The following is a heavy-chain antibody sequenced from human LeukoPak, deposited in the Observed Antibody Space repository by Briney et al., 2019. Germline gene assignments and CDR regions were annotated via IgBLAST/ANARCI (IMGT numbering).Heavy chain of an antibody. CDR3: ARGGYYDTPNWFDP. CDR2: IIPIFGTA. J-gene: IGHJ5*02. D-gene: IGHD3-22*01. CDR1: GCTFSSYA. V-gene: IGHV1-69*13. Sequence: SVKVSCKASGCTFSSYAISWVRQAPGQGLEWMGGIIPIFGTANYAQKFQGRVTITADESTSTAYMELSSLRSEDTAVYYCARGGYYDTPNWFDPWGQGTLVTVSS.